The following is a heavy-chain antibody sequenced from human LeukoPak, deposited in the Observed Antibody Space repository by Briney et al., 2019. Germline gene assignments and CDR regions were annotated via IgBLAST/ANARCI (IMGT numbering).Heavy chain of an antibody. CDR2: IYSAGTT. V-gene: IGHV3-53*01. Sequence: PGGSLRLSCAASGFTVSSNYMSWVRQAPGKGLEWVSVIYSAGTTYYADSVKGRFTISRDNSKNTVYLQMSSLRAEDSAVYYCARDGKYGGKKGVFDYWGQGTLVTVSS. CDR3: ARDGKYGGKKGVFDY. CDR1: GFTVSSNY. J-gene: IGHJ4*02. D-gene: IGHD4-23*01.